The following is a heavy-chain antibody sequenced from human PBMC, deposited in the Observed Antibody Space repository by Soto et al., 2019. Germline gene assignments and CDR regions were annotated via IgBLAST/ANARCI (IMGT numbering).Heavy chain of an antibody. CDR1: GYTFTSYA. CDR2: INAGNGNT. J-gene: IGHJ6*02. V-gene: IGHV1-3*01. Sequence: ASVKVSCKASGYTFTSYAMHWVRQAPGQRLEWMGWINAGNGNTKYSQKFQGRVTITRDTSASTAYMELSSLRSEDTAVYYCARDQSEGVLYYYYGMDVWGQGTTVTVSS. D-gene: IGHD3-16*01. CDR3: ARDQSEGVLYYYYGMDV.